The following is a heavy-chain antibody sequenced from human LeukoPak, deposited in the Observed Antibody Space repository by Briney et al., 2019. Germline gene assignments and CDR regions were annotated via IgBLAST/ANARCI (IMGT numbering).Heavy chain of an antibody. CDR3: ARNPDYGGYGWLDP. CDR1: GFTVSSNY. V-gene: IGHV3-53*01. D-gene: IGHD4-17*01. CDR2: IYSGGST. J-gene: IGHJ5*02. Sequence: PGGSLRLSCAASGFTVSSNYMSWVRQAPGKGLEWVSVIYSGGSTYYADSVKGRFTISRDNSKNTLYLQMNSLRAEDTAVYYCARNPDYGGYGWLDPWGQGTLVTVSS.